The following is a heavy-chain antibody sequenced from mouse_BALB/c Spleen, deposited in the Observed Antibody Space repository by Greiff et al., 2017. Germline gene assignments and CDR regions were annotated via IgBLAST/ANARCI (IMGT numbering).Heavy chain of an antibody. D-gene: IGHD1-1*01. J-gene: IGHJ1*01. CDR1: GFTFSSYT. V-gene: IGHV5-12-2*01. CDR2: ISNGGGST. CDR3: ARQRFGSSYGYFDV. Sequence: EVKVVESGGGLVQPGGSLKLSCAASGFTFSSYTMSWVRQTPEKRLEWVAYISNGGGSTYYPDTVKGRFTISRDNAKNTLYLQMSSLKSEDTAMYYCARQRFGSSYGYFDVWGAGTTVTVSS.